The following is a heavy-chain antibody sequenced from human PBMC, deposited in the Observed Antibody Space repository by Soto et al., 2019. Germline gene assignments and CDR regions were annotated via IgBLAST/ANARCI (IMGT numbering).Heavy chain of an antibody. V-gene: IGHV4-34*01. Sequence: SSETLSLTCAVYGGSFSGYYWSWIRQPPGKGLEWIGEINHSGSTNYNPSLKSRVTISVDTSKNQFSLKLSSVTAADTAVYYCARGLRARSWIDYWGQGTLVTVSS. CDR3: ARGLRARSWIDY. CDR2: INHSGST. CDR1: GGSFSGYY. J-gene: IGHJ4*02. D-gene: IGHD6-13*01.